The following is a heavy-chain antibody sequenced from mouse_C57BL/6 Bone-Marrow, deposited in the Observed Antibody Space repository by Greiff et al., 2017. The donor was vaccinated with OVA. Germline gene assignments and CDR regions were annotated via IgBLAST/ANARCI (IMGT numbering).Heavy chain of an antibody. CDR3: ARYKDLDYGSSSAWFAY. J-gene: IGHJ3*01. CDR1: GYAFSSYW. V-gene: IGHV1-80*01. D-gene: IGHD1-1*01. Sequence: QVQLKESGAELVKPGASVKISCKASGYAFSSYWMNWVKQRPGKGLEWIGQIYPGDGDTNYNGKFKGKATLTADKSSSTAYMQLSSLTSEDSAVYFCARYKDLDYGSSSAWFAYWGQGTLVTVSA. CDR2: IYPGDGDT.